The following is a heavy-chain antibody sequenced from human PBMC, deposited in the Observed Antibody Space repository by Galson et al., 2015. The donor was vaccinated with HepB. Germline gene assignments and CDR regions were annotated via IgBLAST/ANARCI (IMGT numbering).Heavy chain of an antibody. CDR2: ISWDGGST. V-gene: IGHV3-43*01. D-gene: IGHD6-19*01. CDR1: GFTFDDYT. J-gene: IGHJ4*02. Sequence: SLRLSCAASGFTFDDYTMHWVRQAPGKGLEWVSLISWDGGSTYYADSVKGRFTISRDNSKNSLYLQMNSLRTGDTALYYCAKDLGYSSGWYLGIDYWGQGTLVTVSS. CDR3: AKDLGYSSGWYLGIDY.